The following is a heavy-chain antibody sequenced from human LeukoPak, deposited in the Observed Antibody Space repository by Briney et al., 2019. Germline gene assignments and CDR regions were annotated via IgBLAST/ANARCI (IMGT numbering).Heavy chain of an antibody. Sequence: SGGSLRLSCAASGLTFSTYWMHWVRQAPGKGLEWVARINPDGSIRKYATSVQGRVTISRDPAKHTLFLQMNSLRAEDTAVYYCAREARVGGALQYWGQGTPVTVSS. CDR1: GLTFSTYW. CDR2: INPDGSIR. V-gene: IGHV3-74*01. J-gene: IGHJ4*02. D-gene: IGHD1-26*01. CDR3: AREARVGGALQY.